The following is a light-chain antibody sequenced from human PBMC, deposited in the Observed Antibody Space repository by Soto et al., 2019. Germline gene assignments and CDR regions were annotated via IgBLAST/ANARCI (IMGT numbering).Light chain of an antibody. CDR1: QDIRKY. J-gene: IGKJ5*01. CDR3: QQYDFIPII. Sequence: IQITQSPYSLSASVGDRVTITCQASQDIRKYLNWYQQKPGKAPKLLIYDASTLETGVPSRFSGSGSGTDFTFTISSLQPEDFATYYCQQYDFIPIIFGQGTRLEI. CDR2: DAS. V-gene: IGKV1-33*01.